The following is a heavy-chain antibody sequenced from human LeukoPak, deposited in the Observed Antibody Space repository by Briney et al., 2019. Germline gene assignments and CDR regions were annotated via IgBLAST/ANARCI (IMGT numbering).Heavy chain of an antibody. CDR1: GFTFAGYG. V-gene: IGHV3-30*18. CDR2: ISYDGRNI. CDR3: AKGPLRGTAAAIDY. D-gene: IGHD2-2*01. J-gene: IGHJ4*02. Sequence: GTSLRLSCTASGFTFAGYGMHWVRQAPGKGLEWVAVISYDGRNIHYPDSVKGRFTISRDISTDTLWLQMDSLRTEDTAVYYCAKGPLRGTAAAIDYWGQGTLVTVSS.